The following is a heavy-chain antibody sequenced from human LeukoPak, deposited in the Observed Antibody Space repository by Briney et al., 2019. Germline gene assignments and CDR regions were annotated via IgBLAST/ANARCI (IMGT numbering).Heavy chain of an antibody. D-gene: IGHD2-2*01. Sequence: GGSLRLSCAASGFTFSSYGMHWVRQAPGKGLEWVAVIWYDGSNKYYADSVKGRFTISRDNSKNTLYLQMNSLRAEDTAVYYRARDRRGYCSSTSCEGVDYWGQGTLVTVSS. V-gene: IGHV3-33*01. CDR2: IWYDGSNK. J-gene: IGHJ4*02. CDR3: ARDRRGYCSSTSCEGVDY. CDR1: GFTFSSYG.